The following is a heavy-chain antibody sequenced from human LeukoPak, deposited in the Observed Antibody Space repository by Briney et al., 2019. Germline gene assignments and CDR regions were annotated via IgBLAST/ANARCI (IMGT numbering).Heavy chain of an antibody. CDR3: AKDGAWRGCYNDH. CDR2: IRYDGGNK. D-gene: IGHD5-24*01. CDR1: GFTFSSYA. V-gene: IGHV3-30*02. J-gene: IGHJ4*02. Sequence: GGSLRLSCVASGFTFSSYAMHWVRQAPAKGLEWVAYIRYDGGNKYYADSVKGRFTISRDNAKNTLYLQMNSLRPEDTAVYYCAKDGAWRGCYNDHWGQGTLVIVSS.